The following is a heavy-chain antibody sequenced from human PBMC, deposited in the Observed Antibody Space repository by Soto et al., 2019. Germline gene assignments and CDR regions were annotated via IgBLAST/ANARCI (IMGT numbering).Heavy chain of an antibody. J-gene: IGHJ6*02. Sequence: GGSLRLSCAASGFTFSSYSMNWVRQAPGKGLEWVSYISSSSTIYYADSVKGRFTISRGNAKNSLYLQMNSLRDEDTAVYYCARALEWSSRAGGMDVWGQGTTVTVSS. CDR1: GFTFSSYS. CDR3: ARALEWSSRAGGMDV. D-gene: IGHD3-3*01. V-gene: IGHV3-48*02. CDR2: ISSSSTI.